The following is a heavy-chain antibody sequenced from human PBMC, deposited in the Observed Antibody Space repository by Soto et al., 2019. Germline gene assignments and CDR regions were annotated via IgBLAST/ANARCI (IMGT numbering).Heavy chain of an antibody. D-gene: IGHD2-2*01. J-gene: IGHJ4*02. V-gene: IGHV3-66*01. CDR1: GFSVTNNY. CDR3: ARGRGSTGYLGREHYFAY. Sequence: EVQVVESGGGLVQPGGSLRLSCAASGFSVTNNYMNWVRQAPGKGLEWVSIIDIGGNTYYADSVKDRFTISRDNSRNTVXLHMDSRRAEDTAVYYCARGRGSTGYLGREHYFAYWGQGTLVTVSP. CDR2: IDIGGNT.